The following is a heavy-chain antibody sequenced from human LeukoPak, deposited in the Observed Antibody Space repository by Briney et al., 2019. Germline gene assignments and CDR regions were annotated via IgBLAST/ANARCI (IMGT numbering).Heavy chain of an antibody. CDR3: ARVEGAGAAAADY. D-gene: IGHD6-25*01. CDR2: IYHSGST. V-gene: IGHV4-4*02. CDR1: GGSISSSNW. Sequence: SGTLSLTCAVSGGSISSSNWWSWVRQPPGKGLEWIGEIYHSGSTNYNPSLKSRVTISVDKSKNQFSLKLSSVTAADTAVYYCARVEGAGAAAADYWGQGTLVTVSS. J-gene: IGHJ4*02.